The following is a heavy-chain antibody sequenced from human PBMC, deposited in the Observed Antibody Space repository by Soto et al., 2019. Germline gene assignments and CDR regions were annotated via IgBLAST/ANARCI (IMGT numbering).Heavy chain of an antibody. D-gene: IGHD2-2*01. CDR3: AASADPAAISYYYGMDV. V-gene: IGHV5-10-1*01. CDR1: GYNFTSYW. CDR2: IDPSDSYT. J-gene: IGHJ6*02. Sequence: GECLTLSCRGSGYNFTSYWISWLRQRPWKCLDWMGRIDPSDSYTNYSPSFQGHVTISADKSISTAYLQWSSLKASDTAMYYCAASADPAAISYYYGMDVWGQGTTVTVSS.